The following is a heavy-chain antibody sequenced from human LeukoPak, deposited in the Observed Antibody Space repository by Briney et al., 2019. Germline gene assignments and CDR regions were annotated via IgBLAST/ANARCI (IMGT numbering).Heavy chain of an antibody. Sequence: GGSLRLSCAASGFTFSNCGMHWVSHAPGKGLEWVALIWYDGNNKYYADSVKGRFTVSRDNSKNTMYPQMNSLRAEDTAVYYCARDLAAGEHFYFDLWGRGALVTVSS. J-gene: IGHJ2*01. CDR3: ARDLAAGEHFYFDL. CDR1: GFTFSNCG. V-gene: IGHV3-33*01. D-gene: IGHD7-27*01. CDR2: IWYDGNNK.